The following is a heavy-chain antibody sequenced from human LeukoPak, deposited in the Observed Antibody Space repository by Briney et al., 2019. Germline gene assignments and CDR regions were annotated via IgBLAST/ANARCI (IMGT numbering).Heavy chain of an antibody. CDR3: ARDMRTVVVPAAALDY. J-gene: IGHJ4*02. V-gene: IGHV3-7*01. CDR1: GFTFSSYW. D-gene: IGHD2-2*01. CDR2: IKQDGSEK. Sequence: GGSLRLSCTASGFTFSSYWMSWVRQAPGKGLEWVANIKQDGSEKYYVDSVKGRFTISRDNAKNSLYLQMNSLRAEDTAVYYCARDMRTVVVPAAALDYWGQGTLVTVSS.